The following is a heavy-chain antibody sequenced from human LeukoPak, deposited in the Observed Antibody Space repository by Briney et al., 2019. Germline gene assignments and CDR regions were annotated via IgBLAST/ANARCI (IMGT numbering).Heavy chain of an antibody. V-gene: IGHV4-38-2*02. Sequence: SETLSLICTVSGYSISTGYYWGWIRQPPGKGLEWIGSIYHSGSTYYSPSLKSRVTISVDTSNNQFSLKLSSVTAADTAVYYCARAPNWNYAQNYYFDYWGQGTLVTVSS. J-gene: IGHJ4*02. CDR1: GYSISTGYY. CDR2: IYHSGST. D-gene: IGHD1-7*01. CDR3: ARAPNWNYAQNYYFDY.